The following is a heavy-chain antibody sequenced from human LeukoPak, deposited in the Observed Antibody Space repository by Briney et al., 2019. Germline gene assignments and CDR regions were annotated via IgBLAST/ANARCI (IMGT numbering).Heavy chain of an antibody. Sequence: ASVKVSCKASGGTFSSYAISWVRQAPGQGLEWTGGIIPIFGTANYAQKFQGRVTITADESTSTAYMELSSLRSEDTAVYYCARDPSPGIDSSGYYYGAFDIWGQGTMVTVSS. J-gene: IGHJ3*02. CDR2: IIPIFGTA. V-gene: IGHV1-69*13. CDR1: GGTFSSYA. CDR3: ARDPSPGIDSSGYYYGAFDI. D-gene: IGHD3-22*01.